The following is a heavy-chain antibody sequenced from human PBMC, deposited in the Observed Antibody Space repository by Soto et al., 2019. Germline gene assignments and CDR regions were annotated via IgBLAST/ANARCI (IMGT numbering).Heavy chain of an antibody. Sequence: QVQLVQSGAEVKKPGASVTVSCKASGYTFTKYDINWVRQAPGQGLEWRGWMNPNSGNTGYAQKFQGRVTMTRSTSLNTAYMELSSLTSDDTAVYYCAKAEDCSSSSCHHYYYYMDVWGIGTTVTVSS. D-gene: IGHD2-2*01. CDR2: MNPNSGNT. CDR1: GYTFTKYD. V-gene: IGHV1-8*01. CDR3: AKAEDCSSSSCHHYYYYMDV. J-gene: IGHJ6*03.